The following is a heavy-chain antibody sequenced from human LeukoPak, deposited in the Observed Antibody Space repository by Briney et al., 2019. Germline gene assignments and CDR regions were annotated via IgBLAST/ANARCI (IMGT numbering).Heavy chain of an antibody. Sequence: GASVKVSCKASGYTFTGYYMHWVRQAPGQGLEWMGWINPNSGGTNYAQKFQGRVTMTTDTSTSTAYMELRSLRSDDTAVYYCARAREITRSYGMDVWGQGTTVTVSS. CDR3: ARAREITRSYGMDV. V-gene: IGHV1-2*02. CDR2: INPNSGGT. CDR1: GYTFTGYY. D-gene: IGHD3-16*01. J-gene: IGHJ6*02.